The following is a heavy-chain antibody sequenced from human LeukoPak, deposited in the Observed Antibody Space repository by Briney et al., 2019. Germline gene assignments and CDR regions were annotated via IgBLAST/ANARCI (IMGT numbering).Heavy chain of an antibody. V-gene: IGHV4-59*01. CDR1: GGSIRSYY. D-gene: IGHD5-24*01. J-gene: IGHJ3*02. Sequence: SETLSLTFTFSGGSIRSYYWSWIRQPPGKGLEWVGDIYYSWSTNYNPSLKSRVTISVDTSKNQFSLKLSSVTAADTAVYYCARGARAGYNRLKKGAFDIWGQGTMVTVSS. CDR2: IYYSWST. CDR3: ARGARAGYNRLKKGAFDI.